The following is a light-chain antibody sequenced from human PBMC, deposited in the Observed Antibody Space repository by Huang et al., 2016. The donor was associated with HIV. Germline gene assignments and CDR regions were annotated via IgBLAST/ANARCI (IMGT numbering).Light chain of an antibody. CDR1: QSVGTY. CDR3: QQRSDWPRST. Sequence: EIVLTQSPATLSLSPGERATLSCRASQSVGTYFAWYQQKPGQAPRLLIYDASDRATGIPARFSGSGSGTDFTLTISSLEPEDFVVYYCQQRSDWPRSTFGQGTRLEIK. CDR2: DAS. J-gene: IGKJ5*01. V-gene: IGKV3-11*01.